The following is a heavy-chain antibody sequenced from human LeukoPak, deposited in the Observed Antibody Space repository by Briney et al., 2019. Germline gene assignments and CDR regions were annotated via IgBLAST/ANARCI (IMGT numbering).Heavy chain of an antibody. CDR2: ISYDGSNK. J-gene: IGHJ4*02. CDR3: AKDQGSGYYVSLDY. CDR1: GFTFSSYA. V-gene: IGHV3-30-3*01. D-gene: IGHD3-3*01. Sequence: GGSLRLSCAASGFTFSSYAMHWVRQAPGKGLEWVAVISYDGSNKYYADSVKGRFTISRDNSKNTLYLQMNSLRAEDTAVYYCAKDQGSGYYVSLDYWGQGTLVTVSS.